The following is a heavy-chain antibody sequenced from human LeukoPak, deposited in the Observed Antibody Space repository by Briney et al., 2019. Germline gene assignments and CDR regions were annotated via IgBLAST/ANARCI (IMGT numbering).Heavy chain of an antibody. CDR2: IYNGDSAT. CDR3: ARPRSGSYYGAFDI. J-gene: IGHJ3*02. D-gene: IGHD3-10*01. Sequence: GESLKISCKGSGYSITSYWIGGVRQMPGKGLEWMGMIYNGDSATKYSPSFEGKVTISPGNSISTAYLQWSSLKASDTAMYYCARPRSGSYYGAFDIWGQGTMVIVSS. CDR1: GYSITSYW. V-gene: IGHV5-51*01.